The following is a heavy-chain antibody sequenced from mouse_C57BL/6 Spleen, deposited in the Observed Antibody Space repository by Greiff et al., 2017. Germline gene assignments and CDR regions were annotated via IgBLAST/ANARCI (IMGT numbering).Heavy chain of an antibody. CDR2: IYPGDGDT. CDR3: ARSTTGAMDY. Sequence: VQLQQSGAELVKPGASVKISCKASGYAFSSYWMNWVKQRPGTGLQGIGQIYPGDGDTNYNGKFKGKATLTADKSSSTAYMQLSRLTSEDSAVYFGARSTTGAMDYWGQGTSVTVSA. J-gene: IGHJ4*01. V-gene: IGHV1-80*01. D-gene: IGHD2-1*01. CDR1: GYAFSSYW.